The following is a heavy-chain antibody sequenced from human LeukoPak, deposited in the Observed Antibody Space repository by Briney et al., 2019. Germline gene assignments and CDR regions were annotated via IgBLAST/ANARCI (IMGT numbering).Heavy chain of an antibody. CDR2: ISYIGNT. CDR1: GGSVTSYY. CDR3: ARSTVDTAMVLGY. J-gene: IGHJ4*02. V-gene: IGHV4-59*02. Sequence: SETLSLTCIVSGGSVTSYYWSWIRRPPGRELEWIGYISYIGNTKYNPSLKSRVTMSIDASKNQLSLKLSSVTAADTAVYYCARSTVDTAMVLGYWGQGTLITVSS. D-gene: IGHD5-18*01.